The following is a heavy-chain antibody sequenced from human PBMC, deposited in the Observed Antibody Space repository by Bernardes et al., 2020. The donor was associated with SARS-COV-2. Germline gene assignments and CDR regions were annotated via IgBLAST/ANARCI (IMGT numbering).Heavy chain of an antibody. Sequence: SETLSPTCSISGGSMRNYFWTWNRQPPGKGLEWIGYVYYSGSSSYNPTLRSRASISVESSKNQFSLRLSSLTAADTAVYYCARHRHSSGWQEEAPPFDLWGQGILVTVSS. J-gene: IGHJ4*02. CDR1: GGSMRNYF. CDR2: VYYSGSS. CDR3: ARHRHSSGWQEEAPPFDL. V-gene: IGHV4-59*08. D-gene: IGHD6-19*01.